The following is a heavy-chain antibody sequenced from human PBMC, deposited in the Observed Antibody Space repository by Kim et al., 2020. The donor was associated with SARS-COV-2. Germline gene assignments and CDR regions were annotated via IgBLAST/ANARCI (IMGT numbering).Heavy chain of an antibody. V-gene: IGHV3-21*01. J-gene: IGHJ6*02. CDR1: GFTFSSYS. CDR3: AREHYYYYYGMDV. Sequence: GGSLRLSCAASGFTFSSYSMNWVRQAPGKGLEWVSSISSSSSYIYYTDSVKGRFTISRDNAKNSLYLPMNSLRAEDTAVYYCAREHYYYYYGMDVWGQGTTVTVSS. CDR2: ISSSSSYI.